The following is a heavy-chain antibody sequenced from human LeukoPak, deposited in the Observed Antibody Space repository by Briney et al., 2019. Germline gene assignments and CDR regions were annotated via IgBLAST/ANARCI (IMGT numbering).Heavy chain of an antibody. Sequence: PGGSLRLSCAASGFTFSSYGMTWGRQAPGKGLEWVSAITGSGGSTYYADSVKGRSAISRDNSKNTLYLQMNGLRVEDTAVYYCASSLGIAVAGTFPHDYWGQGTLVTVSS. J-gene: IGHJ4*02. CDR1: GFTFSSYG. D-gene: IGHD6-19*01. CDR2: ITGSGGST. V-gene: IGHV3-23*01. CDR3: ASSLGIAVAGTFPHDY.